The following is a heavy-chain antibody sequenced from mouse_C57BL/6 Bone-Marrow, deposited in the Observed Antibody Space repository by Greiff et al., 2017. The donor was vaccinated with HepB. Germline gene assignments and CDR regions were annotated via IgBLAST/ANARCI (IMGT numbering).Heavy chain of an antibody. CDR1: GYSITSGYY. Sequence: EVQRVESGPGLVKPSQSLSLTCSVTGYSITSGYYWNWLRQFPGNKLEWMGYISYDGSNNYNPSLKNRISITRDTSKNQFFLKLNPVTTEDTATYYCARGGSSSLYAMDYWGQGTSVTVSS. J-gene: IGHJ4*01. CDR3: ARGGSSSLYAMDY. V-gene: IGHV3-6*01. D-gene: IGHD1-1*01. CDR2: ISYDGSN.